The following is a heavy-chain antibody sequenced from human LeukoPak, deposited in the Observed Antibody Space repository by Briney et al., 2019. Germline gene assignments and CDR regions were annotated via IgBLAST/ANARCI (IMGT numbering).Heavy chain of an antibody. D-gene: IGHD2-2*01. J-gene: IGHJ4*02. CDR2: IHQGGSDK. CDR3: ARDRFCITTSCYFRPYYFDY. CDR1: GFTFSSYW. Sequence: GGSLRLSCAASGFTFSSYWMSWVRQAPGKGLEWVANIHQGGSDKYYVDSVKGRFTITRDNAKNSLYLQMNSLRAEDTAVYYCARDRFCITTSCYFRPYYFDYWGQGALVTVSS. V-gene: IGHV3-7*01.